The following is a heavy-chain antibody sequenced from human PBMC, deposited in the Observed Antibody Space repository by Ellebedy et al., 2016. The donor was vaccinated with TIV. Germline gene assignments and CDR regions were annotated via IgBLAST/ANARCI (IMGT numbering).Heavy chain of an antibody. D-gene: IGHD2-21*02. J-gene: IGHJ4*02. Sequence: GESLKISCAASEFTLFTFRNAWMNWVRQVPGRGLEWVGRIKSKSDGGTTDFAAPVKGRFTISRDDSKTTLYLQMNSLKTEDTAVYYCNTLIRYGDHGKEPVDYWGQGTLVTVSS. CDR2: IKSKSDGGTT. CDR1: EFTLFTFRNAW. V-gene: IGHV3-15*01. CDR3: NTLIRYGDHGKEPVDY.